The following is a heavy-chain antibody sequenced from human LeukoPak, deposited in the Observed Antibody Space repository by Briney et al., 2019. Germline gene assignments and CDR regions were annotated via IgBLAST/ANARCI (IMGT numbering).Heavy chain of an antibody. CDR3: ARDPPGSSPPLDY. V-gene: IGHV3-21*01. Sequence: GGSLRLSCAASGFTFNSYSMNWVRQDPGKGLEWVSSISSSSSYIYYADSVKGRFTISRDNAKNSLYLQMNSLRAEDTAVYYCARDPPGSSPPLDYWGQGTLVTVSS. CDR2: ISSSSSYI. D-gene: IGHD6-6*01. CDR1: GFTFNSYS. J-gene: IGHJ4*02.